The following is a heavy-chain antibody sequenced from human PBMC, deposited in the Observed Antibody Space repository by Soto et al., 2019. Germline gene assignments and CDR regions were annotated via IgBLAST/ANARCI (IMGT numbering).Heavy chain of an antibody. Sequence: QVHLQESGPGLVKPSETLSLTCAVSGDSISGHYWTWLRQSAGKGLEYIGRIYGTGTTDYNPSLESRVSMSVDTSRNQLYLRLTSVTAADTAMYFCARDTGLAPTVWGYWGHGTQVTVSS. J-gene: IGHJ4*03. CDR2: IYGTGTT. CDR1: GDSISGHY. CDR3: ARDTGLAPTVWGY. D-gene: IGHD7-27*01. V-gene: IGHV4-4*07.